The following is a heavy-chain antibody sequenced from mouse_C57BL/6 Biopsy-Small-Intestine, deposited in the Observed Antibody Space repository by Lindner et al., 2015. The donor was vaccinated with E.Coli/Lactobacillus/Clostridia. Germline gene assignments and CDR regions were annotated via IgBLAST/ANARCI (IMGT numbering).Heavy chain of an antibody. CDR2: FHPYNDDT. Sequence: VQLQESGAELVKPGASVKMSCKASGYTFTTYPIEWMKQNHGKSLEWIGNFHPYNDDTKYNEKFKGKATLTVEKSSSTVYLELSRLTSDDSAVYYCARGYYGSSWGFAYWGQGTLVTVSA. CDR1: GYTFTTYP. D-gene: IGHD1-1*01. J-gene: IGHJ3*01. V-gene: IGHV1-47*01. CDR3: ARGYYGSSWGFAY.